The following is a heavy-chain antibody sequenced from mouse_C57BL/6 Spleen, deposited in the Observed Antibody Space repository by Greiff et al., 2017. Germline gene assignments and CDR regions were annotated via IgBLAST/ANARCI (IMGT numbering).Heavy chain of an antibody. CDR2: ISYDGSN. D-gene: IGHD1-1*01. CDR3: ARASHYYGSSYWYFDV. J-gene: IGHJ1*03. CDR1: GYSITSGYY. V-gene: IGHV3-6*01. Sequence: EVKLVESGPGLVKPSQSLSLTCSVTGYSITSGYYWNWIRQFPGNKLEWMGYISYDGSNNYNPSLKNRISITRDTSKNQFFLKLNSVTTEDTATYYCARASHYYGSSYWYFDVWGTGTTVTVSS.